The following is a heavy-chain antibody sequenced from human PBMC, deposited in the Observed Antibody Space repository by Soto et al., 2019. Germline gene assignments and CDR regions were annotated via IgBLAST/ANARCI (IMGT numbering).Heavy chain of an antibody. CDR2: ISSSSSTI. CDR1: GFTFSSYS. Sequence: GGSLRLSCAASGFTFSSYSMNWVRQAPGKGLEWVSYISSSSSTIYYADSVKGRFTISRDNAKNSLYLQMNSLRDEDTAVYYCARCIAAAGTGYYYYGMDVWGQGTTVTVSS. D-gene: IGHD6-13*01. J-gene: IGHJ6*02. CDR3: ARCIAAAGTGYYYYGMDV. V-gene: IGHV3-48*02.